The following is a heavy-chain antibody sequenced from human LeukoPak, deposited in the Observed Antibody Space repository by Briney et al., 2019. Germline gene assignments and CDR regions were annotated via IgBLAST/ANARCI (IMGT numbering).Heavy chain of an antibody. J-gene: IGHJ1*01. CDR3: ARDQGYCSGGSCTPLAYFQH. D-gene: IGHD2-15*01. V-gene: IGHV1-2*06. CDR2: INPNSGGT. Sequence: ASVKVSCKASGYTFTGYYMHWVRQAPGQGLEWMGRINPNSGGTNYAQKFQGRVTMTRDTSISTAYMELGRLRSDDTAVYYCARDQGYCSGGSCTPLAYFQHWGQGTLVTVSS. CDR1: GYTFTGYY.